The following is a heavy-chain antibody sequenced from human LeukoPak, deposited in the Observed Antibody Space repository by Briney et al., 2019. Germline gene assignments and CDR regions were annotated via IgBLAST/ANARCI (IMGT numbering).Heavy chain of an antibody. CDR1: GFTFSSYE. V-gene: IGHV3-48*03. D-gene: IGHD3-3*01. J-gene: IGHJ4*02. CDR3: ARAGIVGLLSQTPFDY. Sequence: GGSLRLSCAASGFTFSSYEMNWVRQAPGKGLEWVSYISSSGSTIYYADSVKGRFTISRDNAKNSLYLQMNSLRAEDTAVYYCARAGIVGLLSQTPFDYWGQGTLVTVSS. CDR2: ISSSGSTI.